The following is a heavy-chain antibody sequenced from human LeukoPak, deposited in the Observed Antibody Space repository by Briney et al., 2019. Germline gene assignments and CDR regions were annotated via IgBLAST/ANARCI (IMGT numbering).Heavy chain of an antibody. CDR3: AKDFKDY. V-gene: IGHV3-23*01. CDR1: GFTFSSYA. Sequence: GGSLRLSCAASGFTFSSYAMIWVRQAPGKGLDWVSSISGSAGGTYYADSVKGRFTISRDNSKNTLYLQLNSLRAEDTALYYCAKDFKDYWGQGTLVTVSS. J-gene: IGHJ4*02. CDR2: ISGSAGGT.